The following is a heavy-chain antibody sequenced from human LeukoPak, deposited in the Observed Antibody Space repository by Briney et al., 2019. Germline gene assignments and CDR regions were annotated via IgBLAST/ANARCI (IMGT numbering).Heavy chain of an antibody. CDR3: ARVVALMVRGVRGTFCRSAHEY. J-gene: IGHJ1*01. V-gene: IGHV1-18*01. CDR2: ISAYNGNT. D-gene: IGHD3-10*01. CDR1: GYTFTSYS. Sequence: ASVKVSFKASGYTFTSYSISWGRQAPGQGLEWMGGISAYNGNTNYAQKLQGRVTMPTDPSKSKDYMELRSLRSDDTAVYYCARVVALMVRGVRGTFCRSAHEYWGEGPVVSVSS.